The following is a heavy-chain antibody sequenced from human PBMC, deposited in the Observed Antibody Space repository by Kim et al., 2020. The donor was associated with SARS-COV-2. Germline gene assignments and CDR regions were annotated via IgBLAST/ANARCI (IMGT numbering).Heavy chain of an antibody. CDR2: INHSGRA. D-gene: IGHD6-13*01. CDR1: GGSFSGYY. CDR3: ARDQGSSNWHGYFDY. V-gene: IGHV4-34*01. J-gene: IGHJ4*02. Sequence: SETLSLTCALYGGSFSGYYWSWIRQSPGKGLEWIGEINHSGRANYNPSLKSRVTISLATSKNQFSLKLSSVTAADTAAYYCARDQGSSNWHGYFDYWGQGTLVTVSS.